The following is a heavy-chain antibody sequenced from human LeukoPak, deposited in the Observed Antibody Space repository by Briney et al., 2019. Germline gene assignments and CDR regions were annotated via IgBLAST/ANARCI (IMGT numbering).Heavy chain of an antibody. CDR3: ARDPGLYY. CDR2: ISSSTSTI. CDR1: GFTFSGYS. Sequence: GGSLRLSCAASGFTFSGYSMNWVRQAPGKGLEWVSYISSSTSTIYYADSVKDRFTISRDNAKNSLYLQMNSLRDDDTAVYYCARDPGLYYWGQGTLVTVSS. J-gene: IGHJ4*02. V-gene: IGHV3-48*02.